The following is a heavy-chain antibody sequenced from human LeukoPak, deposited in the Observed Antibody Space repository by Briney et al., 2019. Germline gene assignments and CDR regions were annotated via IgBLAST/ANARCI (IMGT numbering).Heavy chain of an antibody. Sequence: PGRSLRLSCAASGFTFSSYAMHWVRQAPGKGLEWVAVISYDGSNKYYADSVKGRFTISRDNSKNTLYLQMNSLRAGDTAVYYCARDGYSSSWYNWFDPWGQGTLVTVSS. CDR2: ISYDGSNK. J-gene: IGHJ5*02. V-gene: IGHV3-30*04. D-gene: IGHD6-13*01. CDR1: GFTFSSYA. CDR3: ARDGYSSSWYNWFDP.